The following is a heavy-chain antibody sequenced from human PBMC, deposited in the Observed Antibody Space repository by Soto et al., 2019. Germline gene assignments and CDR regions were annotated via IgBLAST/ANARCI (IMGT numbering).Heavy chain of an antibody. Sequence: LSLTCTVSGGSISSGGYYWSWIRQHPGKGPEWIGYIYYSGSTYYNPSLKSRVTISVDTSKNQFSLKLSSVTAADTAVYYCARFDIVVVPAAQPGGMDVWGQGTTVTVSS. CDR3: ARFDIVVVPAAQPGGMDV. CDR2: IYYSGST. J-gene: IGHJ6*02. V-gene: IGHV4-31*03. D-gene: IGHD2-2*01. CDR1: GGSISSGGYY.